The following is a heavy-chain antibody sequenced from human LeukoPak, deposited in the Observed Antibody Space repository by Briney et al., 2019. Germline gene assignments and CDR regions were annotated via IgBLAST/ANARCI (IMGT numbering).Heavy chain of an antibody. Sequence: ASVKVSCKASGYTFTNYYMHWVRQAPGQGLEWMGMISPSGASTSYAQKFQGSVTMTRDVSTSTVYMELSSLRSENTAVYYCARHTTGYNSPRDSFNNWGQGTMVTVSS. J-gene: IGHJ3*02. CDR2: ISPSGAST. D-gene: IGHD1-1*01. CDR1: GYTFTNYY. V-gene: IGHV1-46*01. CDR3: ARHTTGYNSPRDSFNN.